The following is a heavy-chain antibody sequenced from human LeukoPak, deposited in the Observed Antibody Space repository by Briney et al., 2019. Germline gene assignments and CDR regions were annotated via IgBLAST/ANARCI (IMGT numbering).Heavy chain of an antibody. CDR1: GFTFRSNG. V-gene: IGHV3-30*18. Sequence: GGSLRLSCAASGFTFRSNGMPWVRQGPGKGLEWVAVISFDGTNKYYAGSLKGRFTISTDNSQNTLWLQMNSPRAEDTAMFYCAKAGGDEGWYSEGPFDCWGQGTLVTVSS. CDR3: AKAGGDEGWYSEGPFDC. J-gene: IGHJ4*02. CDR2: ISFDGTNK. D-gene: IGHD6-19*01.